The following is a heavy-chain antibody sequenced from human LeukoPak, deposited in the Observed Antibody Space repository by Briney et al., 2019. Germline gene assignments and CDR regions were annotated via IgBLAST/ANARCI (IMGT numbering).Heavy chain of an antibody. CDR1: GFTFSSYA. J-gene: IGHJ4*02. CDR2: ISGNSGNT. Sequence: GGSLRLSCAASGFTFSSYAMSWVRQAPGMGLEWVSAISGNSGNTDYADSVKGRFTISRDNSKNTLYLQMNSLRAEDTAIYYCAKPARVGAVDYWGQGTLVTVSS. CDR3: AKPARVGAVDY. V-gene: IGHV3-23*01. D-gene: IGHD6-13*01.